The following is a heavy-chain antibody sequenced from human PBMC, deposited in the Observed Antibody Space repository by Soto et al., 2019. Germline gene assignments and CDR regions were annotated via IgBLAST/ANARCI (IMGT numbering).Heavy chain of an antibody. J-gene: IGHJ6*02. Sequence: QVQLVQSGAEVKKPGASVKVSCKASGYTLTSYYMHWVRQAPGQGLEWMGIINPSGGSTSYAQKFQGRVTMTRDTSTSTVYMELSSLRSEDTAVYYCARDRGVVVAATPSGMDVWGQGTTVTVSS. CDR2: INPSGGST. CDR1: GYTLTSYY. V-gene: IGHV1-46*01. D-gene: IGHD2-15*01. CDR3: ARDRGVVVAATPSGMDV.